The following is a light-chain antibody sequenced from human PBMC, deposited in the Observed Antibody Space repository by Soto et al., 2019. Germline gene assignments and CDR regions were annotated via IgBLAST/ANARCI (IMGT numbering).Light chain of an antibody. CDR1: HTIASVY. CDR2: DTS. V-gene: IGKV3D-20*01. CDR3: QKYDTSLT. J-gene: IGKJ4*01. Sequence: IVLTQSPASLSLSPGERPTLSCGASHTIASVYLAWYQHKPGLASRLLIYDTSIRATGIPDRFTGSWVGTDFTLPINRLEPEDFRVYYCQKYDTSLTCRGWTKVEIK.